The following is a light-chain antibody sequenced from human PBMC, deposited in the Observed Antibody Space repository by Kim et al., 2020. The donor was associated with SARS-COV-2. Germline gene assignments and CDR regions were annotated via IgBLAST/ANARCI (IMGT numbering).Light chain of an antibody. CDR1: QVIRRF. Sequence: ASVGDRVNITCQATQVIRRFLNWYEQRPGKAPQHLIYDVSNLQTGVPTRFSGSGYGTEFTLTISSLQPEGFATYYCQQNDACPITFGQGTRLEIK. CDR3: QQNDACPIT. V-gene: IGKV1-33*01. CDR2: DVS. J-gene: IGKJ5*01.